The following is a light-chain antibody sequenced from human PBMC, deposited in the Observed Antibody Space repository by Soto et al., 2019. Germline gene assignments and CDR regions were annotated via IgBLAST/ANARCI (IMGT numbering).Light chain of an antibody. CDR3: ASYTAASTMV. Sequence: QSALTQPASVSGSLGQSITISCTGTRSDIGSRNSVSWYQHHPGKAPKLMIYDVNIRPSGVSHRFSGSKSGNAASLTISGLQAEDEAVYSCASYTAASTMVFGGGTKVTVL. J-gene: IGLJ2*01. CDR2: DVN. V-gene: IGLV2-14*03. CDR1: RSDIGSRNS.